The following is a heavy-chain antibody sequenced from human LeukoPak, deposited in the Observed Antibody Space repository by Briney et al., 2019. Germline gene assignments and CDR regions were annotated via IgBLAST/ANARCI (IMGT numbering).Heavy chain of an antibody. V-gene: IGHV1-46*01. Sequence: ASVKVSCKASGYTFTSYYMHWVRQAPGQGLEWMGIINPSGGSTSYAQKFQGRVTITADESTSTAYMELSSLRSEDTAVYYCARVGYYYDSSGYFYWGQGTLVTVSS. D-gene: IGHD3-22*01. CDR3: ARVGYYYDSSGYFY. J-gene: IGHJ4*02. CDR1: GYTFTSYY. CDR2: INPSGGST.